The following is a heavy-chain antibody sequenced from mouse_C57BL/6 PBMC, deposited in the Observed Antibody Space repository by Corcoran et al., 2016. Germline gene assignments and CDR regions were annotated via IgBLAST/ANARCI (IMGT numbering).Heavy chain of an antibody. CDR3: ARLAFYWYFDV. J-gene: IGHJ1*03. CDR2: IYPGSGNT. Sequence: QVQLQQSGPELVKPGASVKISCKASGYSFTSYYIHWVKQRPGQGLEWIGWIYPGSGNTKYNEKFKGKATLTADTSSSTAYMQLSSLTSEDSAVYYCARLAFYWYFDVWGTGTTVTVSS. CDR1: GYSFTSYY. V-gene: IGHV1-66*01.